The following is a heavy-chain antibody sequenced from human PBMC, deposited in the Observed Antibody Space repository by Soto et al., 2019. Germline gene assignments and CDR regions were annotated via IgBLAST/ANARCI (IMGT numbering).Heavy chain of an antibody. V-gene: IGHV1-18*04. D-gene: IGHD3-22*01. Sequence: QVHLEQSGAEVRKPGASLKVSCKASGYTFNSFGINWVRQAPGQGLEWLGWISAYNGNTNYAQKFHGRVTMTADTSTTTAYLELTSLRSDDTAVYYCAREFQYDTGGFHELYFWGQGTLVTVSS. CDR2: ISAYNGNT. CDR3: AREFQYDTGGFHELYF. J-gene: IGHJ4*02. CDR1: GYTFNSFG.